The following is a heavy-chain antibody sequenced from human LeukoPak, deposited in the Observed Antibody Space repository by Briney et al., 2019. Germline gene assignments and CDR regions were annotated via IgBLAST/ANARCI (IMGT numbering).Heavy chain of an antibody. Sequence: PGGSLRVSCTASGLTLSEHIIDWVRQAPGKGLEWVSYISSSSSTIYYADSVKGRFTISRDNAKNSLYLQMNSLRAEDTAVYYCARDSYRWFDPWGQGTLVTVSS. CDR3: ARDSYRWFDP. CDR1: GLTLSEHI. V-gene: IGHV3-48*04. D-gene: IGHD1-26*01. CDR2: ISSSSSTI. J-gene: IGHJ5*02.